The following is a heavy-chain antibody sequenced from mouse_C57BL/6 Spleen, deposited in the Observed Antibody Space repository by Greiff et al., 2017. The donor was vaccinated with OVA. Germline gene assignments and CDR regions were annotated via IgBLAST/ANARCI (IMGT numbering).Heavy chain of an antibody. CDR1: GFTFSDAW. CDR2: IRNKANNHAT. J-gene: IGHJ4*01. CDR3: TRGGNYLYAMDY. V-gene: IGHV6-6*01. Sequence: EVKVEESGGGLVQPGGSMKLSCAASGFTFSDAWMDWVRQSPEKGLEWVAEIRNKANNHATYYAESVKGRFNISRDDSKSSVYLQMNSLRAEDTGIYYCTRGGNYLYAMDYWGQGTSVTVSS. D-gene: IGHD2-1*01.